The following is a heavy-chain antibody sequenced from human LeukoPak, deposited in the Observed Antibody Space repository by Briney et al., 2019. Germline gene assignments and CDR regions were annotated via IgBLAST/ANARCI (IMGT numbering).Heavy chain of an antibody. CDR3: AKDGAARTPWLDY. CDR1: GGSISSYY. V-gene: IGHV4-59*01. J-gene: IGHJ4*02. D-gene: IGHD6-6*01. Sequence: SETLSLTCTVSGGSISSYYWSWIRQPPGKGLEWIGYIYYSGSTNYNPSLKSRVTISVDTSKNQFSLKLSSVTAADTAVYYCAKDGAARTPWLDYWGQGTLVTVSS. CDR2: IYYSGST.